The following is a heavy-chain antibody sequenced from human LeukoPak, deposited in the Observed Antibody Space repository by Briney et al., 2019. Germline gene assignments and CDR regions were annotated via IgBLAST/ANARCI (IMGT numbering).Heavy chain of an antibody. CDR2: IYYDGTT. J-gene: IGHJ4*02. D-gene: IGHD2-2*01. CDR3: ARGYAMPDY. V-gene: IGHV4-39*01. CDR1: GASIRSTSDY. Sequence: PSETLSLTCTVSGASIRSTSDYWGWIRQPPGKGLEWIGTIYYDGTTYYKPSLKSRVTLSVDTSKNQFSLKLSSVTAADTAVYYCARGYAMPDYWGQGTLVTVSS.